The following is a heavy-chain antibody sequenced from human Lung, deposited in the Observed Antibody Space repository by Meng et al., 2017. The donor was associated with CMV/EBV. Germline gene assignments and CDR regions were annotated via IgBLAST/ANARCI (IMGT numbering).Heavy chain of an antibody. CDR1: GYPFTSYG. CDR3: AASSSSWYQNWFDP. V-gene: IGHV1-18*01. D-gene: IGHD6-13*01. J-gene: IGHJ5*02. CDR2: ISAYNGNT. Sequence: VRRVQLGARVKQPGASVKVSCKASGYPFTSYGISGVRQAPGQGLEWMGWISAYNGNTNYAQKLQGRVTMTTDTSTSTAYMELRSLRSDDTAVYYCAASSSSWYQNWFDPWGQGTLVTVSS.